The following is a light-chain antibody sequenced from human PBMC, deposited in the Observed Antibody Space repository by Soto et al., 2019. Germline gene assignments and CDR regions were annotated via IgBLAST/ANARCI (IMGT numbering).Light chain of an antibody. CDR1: SSDVGAYKY. CDR2: EVS. Sequence: QSALTQPPSASGSPGQSVTISCTGTSSDVGAYKYVSWYQQYPGKAPKLMIYEVSKRPSGVPDRFSCSKSGNTASLTVSGLQAEDEADYYCTSYVGSNIWVFGGGTQLTVL. V-gene: IGLV2-8*01. J-gene: IGLJ3*02. CDR3: TSYVGSNIWV.